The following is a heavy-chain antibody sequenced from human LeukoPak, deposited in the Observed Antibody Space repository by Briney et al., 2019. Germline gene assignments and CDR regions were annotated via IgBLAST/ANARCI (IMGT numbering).Heavy chain of an antibody. D-gene: IGHD3-16*01. CDR3: ARGFLYEFTTPYGGGRYFDY. Sequence: GGSLRLSCAASGFSFSSYSMMWVRQAPGKGLQWLSYISSGSNDIYYADSVEGRFSISRDNARNSLYLQMNSLRAEDTAVYYCARGFLYEFTTPYGGGRYFDYWGQGIQVTVSS. V-gene: IGHV3-48*01. CDR1: GFSFSSYS. J-gene: IGHJ4*02. CDR2: ISSGSNDI.